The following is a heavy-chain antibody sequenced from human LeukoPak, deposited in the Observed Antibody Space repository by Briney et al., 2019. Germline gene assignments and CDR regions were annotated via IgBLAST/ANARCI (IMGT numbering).Heavy chain of an antibody. J-gene: IGHJ4*02. CDR2: IYYSGST. D-gene: IGHD1/OR15-1a*01. CDR3: ARDSEVTGTDLFDY. CDR1: GGSISSSSYY. Sequence: SETLSLTCTVSGGSISSSSYYWGWIRQPPGKGLEWIGSIYYSGSTYYNPSLKSRVTISVDTSKNQFSLKLSSVTAADTAVYYCARDSEVTGTDLFDYWGQGTLVTVSS. V-gene: IGHV4-39*07.